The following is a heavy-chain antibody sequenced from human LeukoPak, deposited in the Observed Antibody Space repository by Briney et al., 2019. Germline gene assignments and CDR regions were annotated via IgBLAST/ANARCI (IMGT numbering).Heavy chain of an antibody. Sequence: SESLSLTCTVSGGSISSSDYYWGWIRQSPGKGLEWIGRISYRASTYYNPSLKSRVTISVDTSKNHFSLRLSSVTAADTAVYYCARLTHSYYSDTSGYYPYYYMDVWGKGTTVTVSS. V-gene: IGHV4-39*02. CDR1: GGSISSSDYY. D-gene: IGHD3-22*01. CDR2: ISYRAST. J-gene: IGHJ6*03. CDR3: ARLTHSYYSDTSGYYPYYYMDV.